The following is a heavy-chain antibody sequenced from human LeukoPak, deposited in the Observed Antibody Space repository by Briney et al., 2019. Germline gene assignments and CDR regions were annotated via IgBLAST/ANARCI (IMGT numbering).Heavy chain of an antibody. CDR1: GFTFSSYA. V-gene: IGHV3-23*01. CDR2: ISGSGGST. J-gene: IGHJ1*01. Sequence: GASLRFSCAASGFTFSSYAMSWVRQAPGKGLEWVSAISGSGGSTYYADSVKGRFTISRDNSKNTLYLQMNSLRAEDTAVYYCAKDRAAVAGTSEYFQHWGQGTLVTVSS. D-gene: IGHD6-19*01. CDR3: AKDRAAVAGTSEYFQH.